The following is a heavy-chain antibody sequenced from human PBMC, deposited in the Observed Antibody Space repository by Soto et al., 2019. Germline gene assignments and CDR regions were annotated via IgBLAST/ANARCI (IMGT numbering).Heavy chain of an antibody. CDR1: GFTFSSYG. CDR2: IWYDGSNK. J-gene: IGHJ6*02. Sequence: QVQLVESGGGVVQPGRSLRLSCAASGFTFSSYGMHWVRQAPGKGLEWVADIWYDGSNKYYADSVKGRFTISRDNSKNTLYLQMNSLRAEDTAVYYCARDAEGSYYYYGMDVWGQGTTVTVSS. V-gene: IGHV3-33*01. CDR3: ARDAEGSYYYYGMDV.